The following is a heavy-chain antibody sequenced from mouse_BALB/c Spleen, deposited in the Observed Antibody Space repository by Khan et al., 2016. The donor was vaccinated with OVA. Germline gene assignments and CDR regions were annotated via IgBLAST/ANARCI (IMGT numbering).Heavy chain of an antibody. D-gene: IGHD1-1*01. CDR3: ARLAYYYNSEGFAY. CDR2: ISSGGSYN. V-gene: IGHV5-6*01. Sequence: EVQLVESGGDLVKPGGSLKLSCAASGFTFSTYGMSWVRQTPDKRLEWVATISSGGSYNYYPDNVKGRFTISRDNAKNTLYLQMSSLKSEDTAMYYCARLAYYYNSEGFAYWGQGTLVTVS. CDR1: GFTFSTYG. J-gene: IGHJ3*01.